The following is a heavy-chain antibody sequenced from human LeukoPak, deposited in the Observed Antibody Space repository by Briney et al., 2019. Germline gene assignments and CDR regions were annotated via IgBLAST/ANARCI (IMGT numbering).Heavy chain of an antibody. CDR1: GYTFSSYG. J-gene: IGHJ4*02. Sequence: GGSLRLSCVASGYTFSSYGMHWVRQAPGKGLRWVAVIWYDESKKYYTDSVKGRFTISRDVSKNTLYLQMSSLRAEDSAMYYCARDGGIGLDYWGQGTLVTVSS. D-gene: IGHD2-21*01. CDR2: IWYDESKK. V-gene: IGHV3-33*01. CDR3: ARDGGIGLDY.